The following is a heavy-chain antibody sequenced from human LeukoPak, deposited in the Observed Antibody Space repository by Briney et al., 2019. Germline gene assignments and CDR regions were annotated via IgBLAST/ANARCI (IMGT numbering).Heavy chain of an antibody. CDR3: AKPWFGELSEFDD. J-gene: IGHJ4*02. Sequence: PGGSLRLSCAASGFTFVSYNMNWVRQAPGKGLEWVAYISSSSSLIYYAGSVKGRFTVSRDSAKRSLYLQMNSLRAEDTAVYYCAKPWFGELSEFDDWGQGTLVIVSS. CDR2: ISSSSSLI. V-gene: IGHV3-48*01. D-gene: IGHD3-10*01. CDR1: GFTFVSYN.